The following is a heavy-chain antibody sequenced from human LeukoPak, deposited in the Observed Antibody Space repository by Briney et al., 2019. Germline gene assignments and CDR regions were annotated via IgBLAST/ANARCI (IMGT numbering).Heavy chain of an antibody. D-gene: IGHD2-15*01. V-gene: IGHV4-38-2*01. CDR2: IYHSGST. CDR1: GYSISSGYY. J-gene: IGHJ6*02. Sequence: PSETLSLTCAVSGYSISSGYYWGWIRQPPGKGLEWIGSIYHSGSTYYNPSLKSRVTISVDTSKNQFSLKLSSVTAADTAVYYCAREGGEERYCSGGSCYYGMDVWGQGTTVTVSS. CDR3: AREGGEERYCSGGSCYYGMDV.